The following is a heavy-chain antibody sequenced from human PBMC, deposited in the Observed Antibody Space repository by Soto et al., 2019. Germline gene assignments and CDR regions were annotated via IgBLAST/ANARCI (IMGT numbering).Heavy chain of an antibody. CDR1: GYTFTGYY. D-gene: IGHD6-19*01. CDR3: ARDDPYSSRWYDLGY. Sequence: QVQLVQSGAEVKKPGASVKVSCKASGYTFTGYYMHWVRQAPGQGLEWMGWINPNSGGTNYAQKFQGRVTMTRDTSISTAYMELSRLRTDDTAVYYCARDDPYSSRWYDLGYWGQGTLVTVSS. V-gene: IGHV1-2*02. J-gene: IGHJ4*02. CDR2: INPNSGGT.